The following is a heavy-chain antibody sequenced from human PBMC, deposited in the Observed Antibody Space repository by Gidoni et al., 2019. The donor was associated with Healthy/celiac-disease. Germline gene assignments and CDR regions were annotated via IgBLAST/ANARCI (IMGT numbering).Heavy chain of an antibody. CDR2: IYYSWST. J-gene: IGHJ4*02. CDR1: GVSISSYY. D-gene: IGHD6-19*01. CDR3: ARVGSSGWYPDFDY. V-gene: IGHV4-59*01. Sequence: QVHLQESRPGLVKPSETLSLTCTVSGVSISSYYSSCLRQPPGKGMEWIGYIYYSWSTNYNPSRKSRVNISVDTSKNQFSLKLSSVTAADTAVYYCARVGSSGWYPDFDYWGQGTLVTVSS.